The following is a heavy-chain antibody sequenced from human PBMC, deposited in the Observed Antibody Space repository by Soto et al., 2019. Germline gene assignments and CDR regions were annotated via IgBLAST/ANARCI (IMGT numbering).Heavy chain of an antibody. V-gene: IGHV4-31*03. CDR1: SGSVSSGGYF. CDR2: IYHTGST. J-gene: IGHJ4*02. CDR3: VGSTARSMFDY. D-gene: IGHD1-26*01. Sequence: ASETLSLTCTVSSGSVSSGGYFWSWIRQLPGKGLEWIGYIYHTGSTFYNPSLKSRVTISLDTSKSQFSLRLTSVTAADTAMYFLVGSTARSMFDYSGPGPLLTV.